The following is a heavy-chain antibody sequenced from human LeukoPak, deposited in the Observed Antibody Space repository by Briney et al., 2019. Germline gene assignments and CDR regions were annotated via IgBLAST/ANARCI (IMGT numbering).Heavy chain of an antibody. CDR1: GYTSTSYY. Sequence: GASVKVSCKASGYTSTSYYVHWVRQVPGQGLEWMGIIYPSGGSTSYAQKFQGRVTMTRDTSTTTVYMELSSLRSEDTAVYYCARGGTWTTYYFDHWGQGTLVTLSS. D-gene: IGHD4-11*01. CDR2: IYPSGGST. J-gene: IGHJ4*02. V-gene: IGHV1-46*01. CDR3: ARGGTWTTYYFDH.